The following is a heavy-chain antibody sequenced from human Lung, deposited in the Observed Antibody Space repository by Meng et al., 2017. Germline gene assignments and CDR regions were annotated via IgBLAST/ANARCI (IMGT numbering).Heavy chain of an antibody. CDR3: ARGPTTMAHDFDY. CDR1: VGSFSDYY. J-gene: IGHJ4*02. D-gene: IGHD4-11*01. CDR2: INHSGST. V-gene: IGHV4-34*01. Sequence: QVQLHQAGAGLLKPSATLSRTCVVSVGSFSDYYWSWIRQRPGKGLEWIGEINHSGSTNYNPSLESRANISVDTSQNNLSLKLSSVTAADSAVYYCARGPTTMAHDFDYWGQGTLVTVSS.